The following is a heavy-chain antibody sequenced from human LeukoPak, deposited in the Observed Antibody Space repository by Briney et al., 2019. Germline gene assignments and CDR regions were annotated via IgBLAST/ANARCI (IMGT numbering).Heavy chain of an antibody. CDR1: GFTFSSYG. CDR3: ARGPYNWNSYYMDV. V-gene: IGHV3-33*01. CDR2: IWYDGSNK. J-gene: IGHJ6*03. Sequence: GRSLRLSCAASGFTFSSYGMHWVRQAPGKGLEWVAVIWYDGSNKYYADSVKGRFTISRDNSKNTLYLQMNSLRAEDTAVYYCARGPYNWNSYYMDVWGKGTTVTVSS. D-gene: IGHD1-7*01.